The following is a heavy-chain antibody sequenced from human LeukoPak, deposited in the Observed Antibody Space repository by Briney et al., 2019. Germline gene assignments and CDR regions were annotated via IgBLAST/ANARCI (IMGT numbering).Heavy chain of an antibody. J-gene: IGHJ4*02. Sequence: GASVKVSCKVSGYTLTELSMHWVRQAPGKGLEWMGGFDPEDGETIYAQKFQGRVTMTEDTSTDTAYMELSSLRSEDTAVYYCATPQPPYYYGSGIVYFDYWGQGPLVTVSS. CDR2: FDPEDGET. CDR3: ATPQPPYYYGSGIVYFDY. CDR1: GYTLTELS. V-gene: IGHV1-24*01. D-gene: IGHD3-10*01.